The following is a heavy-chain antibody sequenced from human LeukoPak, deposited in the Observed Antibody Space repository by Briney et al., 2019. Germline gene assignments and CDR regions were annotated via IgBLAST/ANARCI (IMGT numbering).Heavy chain of an antibody. Sequence: ASVKVSCKVSGYTLTELSMHWVRQAPGKGLEWMGGFDPEDGETIYAQKFQGRVTITEDTSTDTAYMELSSLRSEDTAVYYCATAAAAGLWGQGTLVTVSS. CDR3: ATAAAAGL. V-gene: IGHV1-24*01. CDR2: FDPEDGET. J-gene: IGHJ4*02. D-gene: IGHD6-13*01. CDR1: GYTLTELS.